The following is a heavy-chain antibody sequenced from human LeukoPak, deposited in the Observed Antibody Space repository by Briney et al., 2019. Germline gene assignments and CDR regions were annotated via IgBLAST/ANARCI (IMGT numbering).Heavy chain of an antibody. Sequence: SETLSLTCTVSGGSVSSGSYYWSWIRQPPGKGLEWIGYIYYRGSTNYNPSLKSRVTISVDTSKNQFSLKLSSVTAADTAVYYCARGQRDIVLMVYAIAFDYWGQGTLVTVSS. D-gene: IGHD2-8*01. J-gene: IGHJ4*02. CDR1: GGSVSSGSYY. V-gene: IGHV4-61*01. CDR2: IYYRGST. CDR3: ARGQRDIVLMVYAIAFDY.